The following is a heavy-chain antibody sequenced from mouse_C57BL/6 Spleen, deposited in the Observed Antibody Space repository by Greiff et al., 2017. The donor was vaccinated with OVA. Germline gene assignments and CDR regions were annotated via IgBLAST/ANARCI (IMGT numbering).Heavy chain of an antibody. V-gene: IGHV1-64*01. CDR1: GYTFTSYW. CDR2: IHPNSGST. D-gene: IGHD3-2*02. Sequence: QVQLKESGAELVKPGASVKLSCKASGYTFTSYWMHWVKQRPGQGLEWIGMIHPNSGSTNYNEKFKSKATLTVDKSSSTAYMQLSSLTSEDSAVYYCTDSSGYGSWFAYWGQGTLVTVSA. CDR3: TDSSGYGSWFAY. J-gene: IGHJ3*01.